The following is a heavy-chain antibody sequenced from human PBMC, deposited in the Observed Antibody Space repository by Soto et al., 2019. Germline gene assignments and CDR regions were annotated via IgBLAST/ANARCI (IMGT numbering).Heavy chain of an antibody. CDR1: GYTFIDYD. V-gene: IGHV1-8*01. J-gene: IGHJ4*02. D-gene: IGHD5-12*01. CDR3: ARGKLATLTDF. Sequence: ASVKVSCKASGYTFIDYDINWVRLAPGRGLEWMGWMNPNTGNTRYAQHFQGRFIMTRDTSISTAFMELSSLRSEDTAVYYCARGKLATLTDFWGQGXLVTVSS. CDR2: MNPNTGNT.